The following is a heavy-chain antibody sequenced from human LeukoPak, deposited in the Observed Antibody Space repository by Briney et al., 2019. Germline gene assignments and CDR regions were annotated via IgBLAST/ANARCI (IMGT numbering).Heavy chain of an antibody. D-gene: IGHD3-22*01. CDR1: GGSFSGYY. CDR3: ARDGKTSHYYDSSGRLDAFDI. J-gene: IGHJ3*02. Sequence: SETLSLTCAVYGGSFSGYYWSWIRQPPGKGLEWIGSIYDSGSTYYNPSLKSRVTISVDTSKNQFSLKLSSVTAADTAVYYCARDGKTSHYYDSSGRLDAFDIWGQGTMVTVSS. CDR2: IYDSGST. V-gene: IGHV4-34*09.